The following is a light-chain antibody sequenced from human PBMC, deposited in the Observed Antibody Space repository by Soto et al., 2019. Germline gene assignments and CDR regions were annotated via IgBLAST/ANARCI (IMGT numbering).Light chain of an antibody. CDR2: AAS. CDR3: QQYYSQRLT. CDR1: QGISSY. Sequence: AIRMTQSPSSLSASTGDRVTITCRASQGISSYLAWYQQKPGKAPKLLIYAASTLQSGVPSRFSGSGSGTDFTLTISCLQSEDFATYYCQQYYSQRLTFGGGTKVEIK. V-gene: IGKV1-8*01. J-gene: IGKJ4*01.